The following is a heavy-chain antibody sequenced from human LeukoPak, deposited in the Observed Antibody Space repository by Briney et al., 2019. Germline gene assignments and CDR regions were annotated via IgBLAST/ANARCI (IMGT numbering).Heavy chain of an antibody. D-gene: IGHD3-16*01. J-gene: IGHJ4*02. CDR2: INGDGSNS. CDR1: GFTFTTYW. CDR3: ARTSPTSHFDF. Sequence: GGSLRLSCVASGFTFTTYWMHWVRQAPGKSLVWVSRINGDGSNSNYADSVKGRFTISRDNARNTLYLQMNGLRAEDTALYYCARTSPTSHFDFWGQGTLVTVSS. V-gene: IGHV3-74*01.